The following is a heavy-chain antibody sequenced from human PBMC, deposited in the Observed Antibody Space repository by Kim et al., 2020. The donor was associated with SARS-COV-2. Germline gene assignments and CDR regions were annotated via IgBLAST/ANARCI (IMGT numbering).Heavy chain of an antibody. Sequence: GGSLRLSCAASGFTFSSYGMHWVRQAPGQGLEWVAVISYDGSNKYYADSVKGRFTISRDNSKNTLYLQMNSLRAEDTAVYYCARAYGSVGSWFDPWGQGTLVTVSS. D-gene: IGHD3-10*01. CDR2: ISYDGSNK. CDR3: ARAYGSVGSWFDP. CDR1: GFTFSSYG. V-gene: IGHV3-30*03. J-gene: IGHJ5*02.